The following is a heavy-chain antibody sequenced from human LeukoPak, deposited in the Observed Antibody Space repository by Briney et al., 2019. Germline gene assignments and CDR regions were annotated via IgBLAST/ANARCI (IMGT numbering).Heavy chain of an antibody. J-gene: IGHJ4*02. CDR3: ARDGLVRGVIVD. CDR2: IIPILGIA. D-gene: IGHD3-10*01. V-gene: IGHV1-69*04. Sequence: ASVKVSCKASGGTFSSYTISWVRQAPGKGLEWMGRIIPILGIANYAQKFQGRVTITADKSTSTAYMELSSLRSEDTAVYYCARDGLVRGVIVDWGQGTLVTVSS. CDR1: GGTFSSYT.